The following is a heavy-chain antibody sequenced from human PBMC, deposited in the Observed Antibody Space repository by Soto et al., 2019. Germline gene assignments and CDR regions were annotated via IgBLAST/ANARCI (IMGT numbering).Heavy chain of an antibody. CDR3: AKGPIFGVENIYDY. V-gene: IGHV3-23*01. Sequence: EVQLLESGGGLVQPGGSLRLSCAASGFTFSSYAMSWVRQAPGKGLEWVSGMSGSGGTAYYRDSGKGRFTISRDNSKQTLYLQMHSLRAADTAVYYCAKGPIFGVENIYDYWGQGTLYTVPS. CDR2: MSGSGGTA. CDR1: GFTFSSYA. D-gene: IGHD3-3*01. J-gene: IGHJ4*02.